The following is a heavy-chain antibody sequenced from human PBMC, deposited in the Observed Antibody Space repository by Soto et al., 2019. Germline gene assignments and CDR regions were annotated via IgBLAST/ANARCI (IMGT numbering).Heavy chain of an antibody. J-gene: IGHJ6*02. CDR3: ARAGCDGGRCYTLVGLRYGVDV. V-gene: IGHV3-30-3*01. D-gene: IGHD2-15*01. CDR2: ISYDGSNK. CDR1: GFTFSSYV. Sequence: QVQLVESGGGVVQPGRSLRLSCAASGFTFSSYVMYWVRQAPGKGLEWVAVISYDGSNKYYADSVKGRFTISRDNSKNTLYLQMNSLRAEDTAVYYCARAGCDGGRCYTLVGLRYGVDVWGQGTTVTVSS.